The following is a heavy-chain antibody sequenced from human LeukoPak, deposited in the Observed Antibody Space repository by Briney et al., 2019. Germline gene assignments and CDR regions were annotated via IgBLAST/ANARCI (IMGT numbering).Heavy chain of an antibody. V-gene: IGHV4-34*01. CDR3: ARERGYSYGKQRGQERDLRY. Sequence: PPETLSLTCAVYGGPFSGYYWSWIRQPPGKGLEWIGEINHIESTNYNPSLKRRVNISVDTYKNQFSLKLNSVPAADTAVYYCARERGYSYGKQRGQERDLRYWGQGTLVTVSS. D-gene: IGHD5-18*01. CDR1: GGPFSGYY. CDR2: INHIEST. J-gene: IGHJ4*02.